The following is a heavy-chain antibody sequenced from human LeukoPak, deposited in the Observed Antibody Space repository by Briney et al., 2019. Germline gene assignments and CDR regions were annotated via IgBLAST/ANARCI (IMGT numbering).Heavy chain of an antibody. V-gene: IGHV3-7*01. CDR2: INQDGSEK. CDR1: GFTFSSYW. Sequence: GGSLRLSCAVSGFTFSSYWMSWVRQAPGKGLEWVANINQDGSEKYYVDSLEGRFTISRDNAKNSLFLQMNSLRAEDTAVYYCARDAYSGGSCYAYWGQGTLVIVSS. CDR3: ARDAYSGGSCYAY. D-gene: IGHD2-15*01. J-gene: IGHJ4*02.